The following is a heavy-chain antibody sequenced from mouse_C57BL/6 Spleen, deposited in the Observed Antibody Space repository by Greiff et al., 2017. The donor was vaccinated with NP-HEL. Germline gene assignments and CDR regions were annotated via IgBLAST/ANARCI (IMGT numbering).Heavy chain of an antibody. CDR2: IHPNSGST. CDR3: ATISTGGSKDFDY. V-gene: IGHV1-64*01. Sequence: QVQLQQPGAELVKPGASVKLSCKASGYTFTSYWMHWVKQRPGQGLEWIGMIHPNSGSTNYNEKFKSKATLTGAKSSSTAYMQLSILTSEYSAVYYCATISTGGSKDFDYWGQGTTRTVSS. J-gene: IGHJ2*01. CDR1: GYTFTSYW. D-gene: IGHD1-1*02.